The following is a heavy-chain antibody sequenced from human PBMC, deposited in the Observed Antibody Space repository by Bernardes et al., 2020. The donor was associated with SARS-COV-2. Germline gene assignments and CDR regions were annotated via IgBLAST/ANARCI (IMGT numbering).Heavy chain of an antibody. D-gene: IGHD2-21*02. J-gene: IGHJ6*02. Sequence: ASVKVSCKASGYTFTGYYMHWVRQAPGQGLEWMGWINPNSGGTNYAQKFQGRVTMTRDTSISTAYMELSRLRSDDTAVYYCARDLRIKVTEAGDHYYGMDVWGQGTTVTVSS. V-gene: IGHV1-2*02. CDR2: INPNSGGT. CDR1: GYTFTGYY. CDR3: ARDLRIKVTEAGDHYYGMDV.